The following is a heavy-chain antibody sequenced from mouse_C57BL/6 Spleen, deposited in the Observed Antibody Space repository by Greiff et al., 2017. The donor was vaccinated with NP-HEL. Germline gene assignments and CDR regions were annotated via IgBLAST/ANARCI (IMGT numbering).Heavy chain of an antibody. CDR2: IYPGDGDT. V-gene: IGHV1-82*01. J-gene: IGHJ2*01. CDR1: GYAFSSSW. D-gene: IGHD1-2*01. Sequence: QVQLQQSGPELVKPGASVKISCKASGYAFSSSWMNWVKQRPGKGLEWIGRIYPGDGDTNYNGKFKGKATLTADKSSSTAYMQLSSLTSEDSAVYFCAREDVLITTVPCDYWGQGTTLTVSS. CDR3: AREDVLITTVPCDY.